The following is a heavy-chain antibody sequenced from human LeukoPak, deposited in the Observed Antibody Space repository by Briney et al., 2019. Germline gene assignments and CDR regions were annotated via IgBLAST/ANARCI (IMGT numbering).Heavy chain of an antibody. CDR2: MNPNSGNT. V-gene: IGHV1-8*01. J-gene: IGHJ4*02. Sequence: ASVKVSCKASGYTFTSYDINWVRQATGQGLEWMGWMNPNSGNTGYAQKFQGRVTMTTDTSTSTAYMELRSLRSDDTAVYYCARRSGSYYSSDYWGQGTLVTVSS. CDR3: ARRSGSYYSSDY. CDR1: GYTFTSYD. D-gene: IGHD1-26*01.